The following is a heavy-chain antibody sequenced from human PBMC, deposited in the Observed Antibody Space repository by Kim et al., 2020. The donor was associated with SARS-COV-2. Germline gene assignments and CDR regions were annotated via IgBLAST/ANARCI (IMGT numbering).Heavy chain of an antibody. V-gene: IGHV3-53*01. CDR3: AREGGTQPMVRGVIIRGAFDI. J-gene: IGHJ3*02. Sequence: GGSLRLSCAASGFTVSFNYMSWVRQAPGKGLEWVSVIYSGGSTYYADSVKGRFTISRDNSKNTLYLQMNSLRAEDTAVYYCAREGGTQPMVRGVIIRGAFDIWGQGTMVTVSS. D-gene: IGHD3-10*01. CDR2: IYSGGST. CDR1: GFTVSFNY.